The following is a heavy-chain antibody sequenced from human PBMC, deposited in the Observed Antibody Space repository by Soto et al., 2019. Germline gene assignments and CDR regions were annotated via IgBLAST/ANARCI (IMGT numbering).Heavy chain of an antibody. CDR1: GGNMSSSGYY. D-gene: IGHD3-3*01. Sequence: SVPLSVTWSVSGGNMSSSGYYGGLNHQPPGKGLEWIGSIYYSGSTYYNPSLKSRVTISVDTSKNQFSLKLSSVTAADTAVYYCARPVSITIFGVVPKGWFDPWGQGTLVTVSS. CDR2: IYYSGST. J-gene: IGHJ5*02. CDR3: ARPVSITIFGVVPKGWFDP. V-gene: IGHV4-39*01.